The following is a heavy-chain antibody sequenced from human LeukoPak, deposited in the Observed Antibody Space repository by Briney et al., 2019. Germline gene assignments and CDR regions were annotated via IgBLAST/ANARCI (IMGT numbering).Heavy chain of an antibody. J-gene: IGHJ5*02. CDR3: ARVGGYCSSTSCYAGFDP. D-gene: IGHD2-2*01. CDR2: INPNSGGT. Sequence: GASVKVSCKASGYTFTGYYMHWVRQAPGQGLEWMGRINPNSGGTNYAQKFQGRVTMTRDTSISTAYMELSRLRSDDTAVYYCARVGGYCSSTSCYAGFDPWGRGTLITVSS. CDR1: GYTFTGYY. V-gene: IGHV1-2*06.